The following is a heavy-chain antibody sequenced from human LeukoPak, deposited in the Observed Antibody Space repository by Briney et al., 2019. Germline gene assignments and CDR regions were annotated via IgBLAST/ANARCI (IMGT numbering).Heavy chain of an antibody. CDR2: IYTSGST. CDR3: ARLRKWLGPACFDY. D-gene: IGHD6-19*01. V-gene: IGHV4-61*02. CDR1: GGSISSGSYY. J-gene: IGHJ4*02. Sequence: KSSETLSLTCTVSGGSISSGSYYWSWIRQPAGKGLEWIGRIYTSGSTNYNPSLKSRVTISVDTSKNQFSLKLSSVTAADTAVYYCARLRKWLGPACFDYWGQGTLVTVSS.